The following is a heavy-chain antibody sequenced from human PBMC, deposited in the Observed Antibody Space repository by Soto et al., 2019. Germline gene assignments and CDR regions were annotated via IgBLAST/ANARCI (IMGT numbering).Heavy chain of an antibody. D-gene: IGHD2-2*01. CDR1: GGTFSSYA. CDR3: ARPIVVVAAAIYGMDV. CDR2: IIPIFGTA. Sequence: QVQLVQSGAEVKKPGSSVKVSCKASGGTFSSYAISWVRQAPGQGLEWMGGIIPIFGTANYAQKFQGRVTITADKPTSTAYRELSSLSSEDTAVYYCARPIVVVAAAIYGMDVWGQGTTVTVSS. J-gene: IGHJ6*02. V-gene: IGHV1-69*06.